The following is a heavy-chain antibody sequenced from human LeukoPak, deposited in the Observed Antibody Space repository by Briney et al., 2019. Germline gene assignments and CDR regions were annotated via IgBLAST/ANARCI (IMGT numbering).Heavy chain of an antibody. J-gene: IGHJ1*01. V-gene: IGHV1-2*02. CDR1: GYTFTGYY. Sequence: VASVKVSCKASGYTFTGYYMHWVRQAPGQGLEWMGWINPNSGGTNYAQKFQGRVTMTRDTSISTAYMELSRLRSDDTAVYYCARGVGYSPAEYFQHWGQGTLVTVSS. D-gene: IGHD4-11*01. CDR3: ARGVGYSPAEYFQH. CDR2: INPNSGGT.